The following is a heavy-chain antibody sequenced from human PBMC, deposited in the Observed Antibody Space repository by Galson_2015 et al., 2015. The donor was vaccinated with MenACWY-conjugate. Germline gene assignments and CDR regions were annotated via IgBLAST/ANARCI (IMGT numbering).Heavy chain of an antibody. CDR1: GFTFNNYA. CDR3: ARDGSSPSDFDY. J-gene: IGHJ4*02. V-gene: IGHV7-4-1*01. D-gene: IGHD6-13*01. CDR2: TNNHNANK. Sequence: SLRLSCKASGFTFNNYAISWVRQAPGKGLEWMGFTNNHNANKKYAQVFTGRFVFTLDNSVNTAYLQIGSLKAEDTAVYYCARDGSSPSDFDYWGQGTLVTVSS.